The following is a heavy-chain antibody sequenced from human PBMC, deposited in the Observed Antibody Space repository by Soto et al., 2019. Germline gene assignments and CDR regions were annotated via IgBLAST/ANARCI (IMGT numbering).Heavy chain of an antibody. Sequence: PGESLKISCKGSGYSFTSYWIGWVRQMPGKGPEWMGIIYPGDSDTRYSPSFQGQVTISADKSISTAYLQWSSLKASDTAMYYCARSLTFGVVIPDKRYYYGMDVWGQGTTVTVSS. J-gene: IGHJ6*02. V-gene: IGHV5-51*01. CDR1: GYSFTSYW. CDR2: IYPGDSDT. D-gene: IGHD3-3*01. CDR3: ARSLTFGVVIPDKRYYYGMDV.